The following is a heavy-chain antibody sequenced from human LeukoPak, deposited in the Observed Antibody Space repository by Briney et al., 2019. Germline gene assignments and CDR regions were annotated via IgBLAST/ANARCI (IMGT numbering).Heavy chain of an antibody. CDR1: GYTFTGYY. CDR3: AREGSIVATSYDY. J-gene: IGHJ4*02. Sequence: ASVKVSCKASGYTFTGYYMHWVRQAPGQGLEWMGWINPNSGGTNYAQKFQGRVTMTRDTSISTAYMELSRLRSDDTAVYYCAREGSIVATSYDYWGQGTLVTVSS. D-gene: IGHD5-12*01. CDR2: INPNSGGT. V-gene: IGHV1-2*02.